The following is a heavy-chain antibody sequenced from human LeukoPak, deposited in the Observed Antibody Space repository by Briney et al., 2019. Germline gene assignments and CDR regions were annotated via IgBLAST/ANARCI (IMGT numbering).Heavy chain of an antibody. V-gene: IGHV3-66*01. CDR3: ARDHSGKWGLFSGWWFDP. CDR1: GFTVSSNY. Sequence: GGSLRLSCAASGFTVSSNYMSWVRQAPGKGLEWVSVIYSGGSTYYADSVKGRFTISRDNSKNTLYLQMNSLRAEDTAVYYCARDHSGKWGLFSGWWFDPWGQGTLVTVSS. CDR2: IYSGGST. J-gene: IGHJ5*02. D-gene: IGHD3-10*01.